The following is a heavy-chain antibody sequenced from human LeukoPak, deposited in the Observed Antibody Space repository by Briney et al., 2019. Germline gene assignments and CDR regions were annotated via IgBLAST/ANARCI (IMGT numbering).Heavy chain of an antibody. J-gene: IGHJ4*02. V-gene: IGHV4-61*02. CDR1: GGSISSGSNY. Sequence: SQTLSLTCTVSGGSISSGSNYWSWIRQPAGKGLEWIGRIYTSGSTNYNPSLKSRVTISVDTSKNQFSLKLSSVTAADTAVYYCARDPGYSSSWYFDYWGQGTLVTVSS. D-gene: IGHD6-13*01. CDR3: ARDPGYSSSWYFDY. CDR2: IYTSGST.